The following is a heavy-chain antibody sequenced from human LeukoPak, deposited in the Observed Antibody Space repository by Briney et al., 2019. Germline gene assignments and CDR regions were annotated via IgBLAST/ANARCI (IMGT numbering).Heavy chain of an antibody. V-gene: IGHV3-9*01. Sequence: QPGRSLRVSCAASEFTFDDYAMHWVRQAPGKGLEWVSGISWNSGNIGYADSVKGRFTISRDNAKNSLYLQMNSLRAEDTALYYCAKGLRFLEWLFDDGFDIWGQGTMVTVSS. CDR3: AKGLRFLEWLFDDGFDI. J-gene: IGHJ3*02. CDR2: ISWNSGNI. D-gene: IGHD3-3*01. CDR1: EFTFDDYA.